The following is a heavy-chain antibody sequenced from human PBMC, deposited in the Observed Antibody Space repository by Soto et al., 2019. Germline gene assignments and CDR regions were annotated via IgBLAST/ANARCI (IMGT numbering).Heavy chain of an antibody. CDR1: GFTFSSYG. V-gene: IGHV3-30*18. CDR2: ISYDGSNK. CDR3: AQDWVRGAYGY. D-gene: IGHD3-10*01. J-gene: IGHJ4*02. Sequence: QVQLVESGGGVVQPGRSLRLSCAASGFTFSSYGMHWVRQAPGKGLEWVAVISYDGSNKYYADSVKGRFTISRDNSKNTLYLQMNSLRAEDTAVYYCAQDWVRGAYGYWGQGTLVTVSS.